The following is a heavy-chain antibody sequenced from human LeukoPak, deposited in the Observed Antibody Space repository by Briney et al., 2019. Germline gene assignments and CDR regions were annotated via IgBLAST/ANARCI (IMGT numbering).Heavy chain of an antibody. CDR2: ISYDGSNK. J-gene: IGHJ3*02. CDR3: ARDRGIQLADI. D-gene: IGHD5-18*01. V-gene: IGHV3-30*04. CDR1: GFTFSSYA. Sequence: PGRSLRLSCAASGFTFSSYAMHWVRQAPGKGLEGVAVISYDGSNKYYADSVKGRFTISRDNSKNTLYLQMNSLRAEDTAVYYCARDRGIQLADIWGQGTMVTVSS.